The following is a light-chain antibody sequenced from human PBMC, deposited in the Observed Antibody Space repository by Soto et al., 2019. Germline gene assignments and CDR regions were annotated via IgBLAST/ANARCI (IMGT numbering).Light chain of an antibody. J-gene: IGKJ4*01. CDR1: QGISSA. Sequence: AIQLTQSPSSLSASVGDRVTITCRASQGISSALAWYQQKPGKAPKLLIYDASSLESGVPSRFSGSGSGTDFTLTISSLQPEDFATYYRQQFNNYTALTFGGGTKVEIK. CDR2: DAS. CDR3: QQFNNYTALT. V-gene: IGKV1D-13*01.